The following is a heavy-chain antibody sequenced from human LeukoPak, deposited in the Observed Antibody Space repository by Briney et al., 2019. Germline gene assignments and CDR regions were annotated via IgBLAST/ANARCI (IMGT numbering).Heavy chain of an antibody. CDR2: IIPIFGSA. CDR3: ASLYDGSGSYTWFDP. V-gene: IGHV1-69*13. Sequence: SVKVSCKASGGTFSNYAISWVRQAPGQGLEWMGGIIPIFGSANYAQKFQDRVTITADESTSTAYMELSSLRSEDTAVYYCASLYDGSGSYTWFDPWGQGTLVTVSS. D-gene: IGHD3-10*01. J-gene: IGHJ5*02. CDR1: GGTFSNYA.